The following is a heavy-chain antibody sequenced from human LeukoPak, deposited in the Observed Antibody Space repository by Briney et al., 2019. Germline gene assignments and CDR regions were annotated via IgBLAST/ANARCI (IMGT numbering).Heavy chain of an antibody. D-gene: IGHD6-19*01. CDR1: GFTFSSYA. J-gene: IGHJ4*02. V-gene: IGHV3-23*01. CDR3: AKDEDSSGWYLVRYYFDY. Sequence: PGGSLRLSCAASGFTFSSYAMSWVRQAPGKGLEWVSAISGSGGSTYYADSVKGRFTISRDNSKNTLYLQMNSLRAEDTAVYYCAKDEDSSGWYLVRYYFDYWGQGTLVTVSS. CDR2: ISGSGGST.